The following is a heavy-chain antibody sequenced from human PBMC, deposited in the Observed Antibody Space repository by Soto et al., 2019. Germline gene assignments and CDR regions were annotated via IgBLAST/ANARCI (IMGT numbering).Heavy chain of an antibody. CDR2: IIPIFGTA. Sequence: SVKVSCKASGYTFTSYGISWVLQAPGQGLEWMGGIIPIFGTANYAQKFQGRVTITADESTSTAYMELSSLRSEDTAVYYCAREKSYGMDVWGQGTTVTVSS. V-gene: IGHV1-69*13. CDR3: AREKSYGMDV. CDR1: GYTFTSYG. J-gene: IGHJ6*02.